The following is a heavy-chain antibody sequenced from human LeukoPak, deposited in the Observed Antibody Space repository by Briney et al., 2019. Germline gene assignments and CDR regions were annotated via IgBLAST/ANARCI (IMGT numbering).Heavy chain of an antibody. CDR2: INHSGNT. J-gene: IGHJ1*01. CDR1: GGSFSGYF. D-gene: IGHD2-15*01. CDR3: ARRLLGYCIGGSCYSGYFQH. V-gene: IGHV4-34*01. Sequence: SETLSLTCAVYGGSFSGYFWSWIRQPPGKGLEWIGEINHSGNTNHNPSLKSRVTVSVDTSKNQFSLNLSSVTAADTAVYYCARRLLGYCIGGSCYSGYFQHWGQGTLVSVSS.